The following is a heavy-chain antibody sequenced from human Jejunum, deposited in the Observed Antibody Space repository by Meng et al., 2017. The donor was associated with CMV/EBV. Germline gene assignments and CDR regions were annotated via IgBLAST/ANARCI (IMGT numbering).Heavy chain of an antibody. V-gene: IGHV1-18*01. J-gene: IGHJ5*02. D-gene: IGHD3-16*01. CDR1: DYTFYTHA. CDR3: ARKLRGGGWFDP. Sequence: QVQRVQSGAEVKKPGASVKVSCKASDYTFYTHAISWVRQAPGQGLEWMGWISPYNGNTKYAQNLQGRVTLTTDISTSTAYMELRSLRSDDTAVYYCARKLRGGGWFDPWGQGTLVTSPQ. CDR2: ISPYNGNT.